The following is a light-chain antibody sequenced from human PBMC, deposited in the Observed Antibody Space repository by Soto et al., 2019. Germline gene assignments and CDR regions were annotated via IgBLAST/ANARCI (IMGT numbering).Light chain of an antibody. CDR2: GNS. J-gene: IGLJ2*01. CDR1: SSNLGAGFD. V-gene: IGLV1-40*01. Sequence: QAVVTQPPSVSGAPGQDVTISCTGSSSNLGAGFDVHWYKQLPGAAPKLLIYGNSNRPSGVPDRFSGSKSGTSASLAITGLQAEDEADYYCQSYDSSLSGNVVFGGGTKLTVL. CDR3: QSYDSSLSGNVV.